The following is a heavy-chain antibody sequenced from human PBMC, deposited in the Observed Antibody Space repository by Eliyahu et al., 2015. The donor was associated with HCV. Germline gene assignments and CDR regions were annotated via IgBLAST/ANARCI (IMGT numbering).Heavy chain of an antibody. Sequence: QVQLQESGPGLVKPSETLSLSCIVSGGSITTYYWSWIRQPPGKGLEWIGYIHYSGSTNYNPPLKSRVTISLDTSKNQFSLNLTSVTAADTAVYYCASGGGGIAVAGTGGWFDPWGQGTLVTVSS. D-gene: IGHD6-19*01. J-gene: IGHJ5*02. V-gene: IGHV4-59*01. CDR1: GGSITTYY. CDR2: IHYSGST. CDR3: ASGGGGIAVAGTGGWFDP.